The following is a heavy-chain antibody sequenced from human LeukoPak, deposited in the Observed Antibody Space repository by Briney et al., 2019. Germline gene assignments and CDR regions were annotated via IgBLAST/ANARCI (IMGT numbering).Heavy chain of an antibody. Sequence: GESLKISCKGSGYIFTSYWIGWVRQMPGKGLEWMGIIFPGDSDTRFSPSFQGQVTISADKSISTAYLQWSSLKASDTAMYYCARASSDYYRHFDYWGQGTLVTVSS. CDR1: GYIFTSYW. CDR3: ARASSDYYRHFDY. J-gene: IGHJ4*02. CDR2: IFPGDSDT. D-gene: IGHD3-22*01. V-gene: IGHV5-51*01.